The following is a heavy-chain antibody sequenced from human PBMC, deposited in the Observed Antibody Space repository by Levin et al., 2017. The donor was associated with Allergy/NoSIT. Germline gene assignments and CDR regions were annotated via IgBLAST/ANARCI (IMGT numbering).Heavy chain of an antibody. Sequence: SETLSLTCTVSGGSISSYYWSWIRQPPGKGLEWIGYIYYSGSTNYNPSLKSRVTISVDTSKNQFSLKLSSVTAADTAVYYCARHRDYDFWSDTHPWFDPWGQGTLVTVSS. V-gene: IGHV4-59*08. CDR2: IYYSGST. D-gene: IGHD3-3*01. CDR1: GGSISSYY. CDR3: ARHRDYDFWSDTHPWFDP. J-gene: IGHJ5*02.